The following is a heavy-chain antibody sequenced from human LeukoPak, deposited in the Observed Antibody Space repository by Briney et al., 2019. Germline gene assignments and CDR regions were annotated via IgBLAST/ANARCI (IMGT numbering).Heavy chain of an antibody. J-gene: IGHJ4*02. Sequence: PSETLSLTCAVYGGSFSGYYWSWIRQPPGKGLEWIGEINHSGSTNYNPSLKSRVTISVDTSKNQFSLKLSSVTAAATAVYYRARAGYWNYYGSGSYYSFDYWGQGTLVTVSS. V-gene: IGHV4-34*01. CDR2: INHSGST. CDR3: ARAGYWNYYGSGSYYSFDY. CDR1: GGSFSGYY. D-gene: IGHD3-10*01.